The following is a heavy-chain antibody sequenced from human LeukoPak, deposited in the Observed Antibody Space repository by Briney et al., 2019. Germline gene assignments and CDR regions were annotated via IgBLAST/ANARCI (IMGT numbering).Heavy chain of an antibody. V-gene: IGHV4-39*07. CDR2: IFYSGST. J-gene: IGHJ5*01. Sequence: SETLSLTCTVSGGSISTSNYYWGWIRQPPGKGLEWIGNIFYSGSTYYSPSLRSRVTISVDTSKNQFSLKLISVTAADTGVYYCARGSPKHDSWGQGTLVIVSP. CDR1: GGSISTSNYY. CDR3: ARGSPKHDS.